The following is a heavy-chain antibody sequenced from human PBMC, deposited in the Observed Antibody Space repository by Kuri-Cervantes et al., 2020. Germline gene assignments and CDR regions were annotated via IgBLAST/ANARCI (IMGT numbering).Heavy chain of an antibody. CDR1: GFTFRNYA. CDR2: ISYDGSNK. J-gene: IGHJ4*02. CDR3: ARGVRWEDYFDY. D-gene: IGHD1-26*01. V-gene: IGHV3-30-3*01. Sequence: GESLKISCAASGFTFRNYAMHWVRQAPGKGLEWVAVISYDGSNKYYADSVKGRFTISRDNSKNTLYLQMNSLRAEDTTVYYCARGVRWEDYFDYWGRGTLVTVSS.